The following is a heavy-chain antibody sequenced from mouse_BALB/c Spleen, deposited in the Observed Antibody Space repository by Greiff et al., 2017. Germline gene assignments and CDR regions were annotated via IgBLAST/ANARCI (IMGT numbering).Heavy chain of an antibody. CDR1: GYTFTSYW. D-gene: IGHD1-1*01. J-gene: IGHJ3*01. Sequence: QVQLQQPGAELVRPGASVKLSCKASGYTFTSYWINWVKQRPGQGLEWIGNIYPSDSYTNYNQKFKDKATLTVDKSSSTAYMQLSSPTSEDSAVYYCTRSGTTTPFAYWGQGTLVTVSA. V-gene: IGHV1-69*02. CDR3: TRSGTTTPFAY. CDR2: IYPSDSYT.